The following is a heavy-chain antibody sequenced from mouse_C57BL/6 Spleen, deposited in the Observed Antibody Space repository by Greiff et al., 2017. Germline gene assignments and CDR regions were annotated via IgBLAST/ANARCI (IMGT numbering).Heavy chain of an antibody. Sequence: VQLQQPGAELVMPGASVKLSCKASGYTFTSYWMHWVKQRPGQGLEWIGEIDPSDSYTNYNQKFKGKSTLTVYKSTTTAYMQLSSLTSEDSAVYYCARAYSNYFDYWGQGTTLTVSS. D-gene: IGHD2-5*01. CDR1: GYTFTSYW. CDR3: ARAYSNYFDY. CDR2: IDPSDSYT. V-gene: IGHV1-69*01. J-gene: IGHJ2*01.